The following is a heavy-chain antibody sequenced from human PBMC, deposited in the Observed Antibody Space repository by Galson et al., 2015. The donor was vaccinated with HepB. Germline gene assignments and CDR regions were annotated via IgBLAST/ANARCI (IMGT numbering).Heavy chain of an antibody. J-gene: IGHJ2*01. V-gene: IGHV3-23*01. CDR1: GFTFSNYA. CDR2: ISGSGGST. Sequence: SLRLSCAASGFTFSNYAMSWVRQAPGKGLEWVSVISGSGGSTYYADSVRGRLTISRDNSKNTLYLQMNSLRAEDTAVYYCAKAISTGGNFYWYFDLWGRGTLVTVSS. CDR3: AKAISTGGNFYWYFDL. D-gene: IGHD4-23*01.